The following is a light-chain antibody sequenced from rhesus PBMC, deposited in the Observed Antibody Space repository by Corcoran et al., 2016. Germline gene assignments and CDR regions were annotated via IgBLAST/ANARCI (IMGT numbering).Light chain of an antibody. J-gene: IGKJ3*01. Sequence: DIQMTQSPSSLSASVGDTVTITCRASQGIINSLAWYQQKPGKAPKPLIFYASNLERGVPSRFSGSGSGTDVTLTISSLQPEDFAAYYCPQHNSFPFTFGPGTKLDIK. CDR2: YAS. CDR3: PQHNSFPFT. V-gene: IGKV1S14*01. CDR1: QGIINS.